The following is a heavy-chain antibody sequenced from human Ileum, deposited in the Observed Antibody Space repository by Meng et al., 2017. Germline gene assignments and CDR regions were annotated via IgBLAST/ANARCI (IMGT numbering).Heavy chain of an antibody. CDR1: GGSITTNCY. J-gene: IGHJ4*02. CDR3: ARHGGYYQDY. V-gene: IGHV4-4*02. D-gene: IGHD4-23*01. CDR2: IDHSGSP. Sequence: QVQLQEAGPWLVKLSGTLFLTCAVSGGSITTNCYGSWVRQSPEKGLEWIGQIDHSGSPYYNPSLKSRVTMSVDKSKSQVSLQLTSVTAADTAVYYCARHGGYYQDYWGQGTLVTVSS.